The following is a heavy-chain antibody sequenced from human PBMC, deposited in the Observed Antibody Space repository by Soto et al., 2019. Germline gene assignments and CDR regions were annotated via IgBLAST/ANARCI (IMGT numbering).Heavy chain of an antibody. Sequence: QVQLQESGPGLVKPSQTLSLTCTVSGGSISTVDYWWSWIRQSPDMGLEWIGHIYDGGRTYNNPSLESRVPMSVDTSKSQLAPTLSYVSAAATAVYYCARGPSGDKVDSWGQGTLVTVSS. CDR2: IYDGGRT. J-gene: IGHJ4*02. CDR3: ARGPSGDKVDS. CDR1: GGSISTVDYW. V-gene: IGHV4-30-4*01. D-gene: IGHD7-27*01.